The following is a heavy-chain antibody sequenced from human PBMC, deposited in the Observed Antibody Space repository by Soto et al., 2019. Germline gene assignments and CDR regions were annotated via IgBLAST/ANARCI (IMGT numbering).Heavy chain of an antibody. Sequence: QVQLVQSGAEVKKPGASVKVSCTASGYTFTSYGISWVRQAPGQGLEWMGWISAYNGNTNYAQKHQGGVTMTTDTSTSTAYMELRSLRSDDTAVYYCARGMSPEDSVVVVAAPPLFYWGQGTLVTVSS. J-gene: IGHJ4*02. CDR1: GYTFTSYG. V-gene: IGHV1-18*01. D-gene: IGHD2-15*01. CDR3: ARGMSPEDSVVVVAAPPLFY. CDR2: ISAYNGNT.